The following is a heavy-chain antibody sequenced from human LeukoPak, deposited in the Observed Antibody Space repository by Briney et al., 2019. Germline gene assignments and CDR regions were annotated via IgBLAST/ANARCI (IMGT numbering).Heavy chain of an antibody. CDR1: GFTFSSYG. Sequence: PGGSLRLSCAASGFTFSSYGMHWVRQAPGKGLEWVAVISYDGSNKYYADSVKGRFTISRDNSKNTLYLQMNSLRAEDTAVYYRAKDILAARRLYYGMDVWGQGTTVTVSS. D-gene: IGHD6-6*01. CDR3: AKDILAARRLYYGMDV. V-gene: IGHV3-30*18. J-gene: IGHJ6*02. CDR2: ISYDGSNK.